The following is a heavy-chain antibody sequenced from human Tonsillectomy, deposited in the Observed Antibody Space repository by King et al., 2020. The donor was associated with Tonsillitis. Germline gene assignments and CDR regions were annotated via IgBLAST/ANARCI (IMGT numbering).Heavy chain of an antibody. J-gene: IGHJ4*02. D-gene: IGHD3-16*01. CDR3: ARLLITLGGVRGGGDY. V-gene: IGHV3-30-3*01. Sequence: VQLVESGGGVVQPGRSLRLSCAASGFTFSSYAMLWVRQAPGKGLEWVAVISYDGINKYYADSVKGRFTISRDNSKNTLYLQMNSLRAEDTAVYYCARLLITLGGVRGGGDYWGQGTLVTVSS. CDR2: ISYDGINK. CDR1: GFTFSSYA.